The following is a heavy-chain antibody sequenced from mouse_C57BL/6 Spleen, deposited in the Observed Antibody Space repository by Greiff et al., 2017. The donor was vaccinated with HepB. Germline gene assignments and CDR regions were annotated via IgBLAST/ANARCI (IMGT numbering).Heavy chain of an antibody. J-gene: IGHJ2*01. CDR3: AREGNIYYGNYGFYY. CDR2: FHPYNDDT. V-gene: IGHV1-47*01. Sequence: VQLQQSGAQLVKPGASVKMSCKASGYTFTTYPIEWMKQNHGKSLEWIGNFHPYNDDTKYNEKFKGKATLTVEKSSSTVYLELSRLTSDDSAVYYCAREGNIYYGNYGFYYWGQGTTLTVSS. D-gene: IGHD2-1*01. CDR1: GYTFTTYP.